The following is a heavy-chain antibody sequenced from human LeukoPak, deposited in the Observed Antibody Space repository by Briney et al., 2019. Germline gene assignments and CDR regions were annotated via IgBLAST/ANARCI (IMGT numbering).Heavy chain of an antibody. V-gene: IGHV4-38-2*01. CDR2: VYHSGST. CDR1: GYSISSGYY. J-gene: IGHJ4*02. CDR3: ATHQSYGLLDY. Sequence: SETLSLTCALSGYSISSGYYWAWIRQPPGKGLEWIGTVYHSGSTYYNPSLKSRVTITVDTSKSQFSLKLSSVTAADTAVYYCATHQSYGLLDYWGQGTLVTVSS. D-gene: IGHD5-18*01.